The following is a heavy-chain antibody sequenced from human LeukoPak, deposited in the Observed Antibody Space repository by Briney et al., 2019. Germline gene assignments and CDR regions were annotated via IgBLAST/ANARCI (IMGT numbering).Heavy chain of an antibody. V-gene: IGHV4-61*01. J-gene: IGHJ3*02. CDR1: GYSISSGYY. CDR2: IYYSGST. Sequence: NPSETLSLTCTVSGYSISSGYYWGWIRQPPGKGLEWIGYIYYSGSTNYNPSLKSRVTISVDTSKNQFSLKLSSVTAADTAVYYCAGTYYYGSGSYRVVGSAFDIWGQGTMVTVSS. D-gene: IGHD3-10*01. CDR3: AGTYYYGSGSYRVVGSAFDI.